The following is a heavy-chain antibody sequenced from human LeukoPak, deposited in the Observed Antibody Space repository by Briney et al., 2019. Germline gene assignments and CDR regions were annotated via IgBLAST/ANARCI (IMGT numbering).Heavy chain of an antibody. Sequence: PGGSLRLSCVASGFTFSDSWMSWVRQAPGKGLEWVADIKKDGSEKDYVDSLKGRFTISRDNAKNSLYLQMDSLRAEDTAVYYCARDPAPPSVSQVYGMDVWGQGTTVTVSS. CDR2: IKKDGSEK. V-gene: IGHV3-7*01. J-gene: IGHJ6*02. CDR3: ARDPAPPSVSQVYGMDV. D-gene: IGHD5/OR15-5a*01. CDR1: GFTFSDSW.